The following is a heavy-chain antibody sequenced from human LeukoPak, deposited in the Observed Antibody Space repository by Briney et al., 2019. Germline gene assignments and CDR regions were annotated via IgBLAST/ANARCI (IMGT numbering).Heavy chain of an antibody. D-gene: IGHD3-22*01. CDR1: GFTFSSYA. CDR3: ARGGYYYDSSGYIDAFDI. Sequence: PGGSLRLSCAASGFTFSSYAMSWVRQAPGKGLEWVSAISGSGGSTYYADSVKGRFTISRDNSKNTLYLQMNSLRAEDTAVYYCARGGYYYDSSGYIDAFDIWGQGTMVTVSS. J-gene: IGHJ3*02. V-gene: IGHV3-23*01. CDR2: ISGSGGST.